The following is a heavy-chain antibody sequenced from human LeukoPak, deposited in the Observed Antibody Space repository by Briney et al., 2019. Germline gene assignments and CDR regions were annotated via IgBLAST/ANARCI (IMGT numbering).Heavy chain of an antibody. CDR1: GGSLSSGGYY. V-gene: IGHV4-31*03. J-gene: IGHJ4*02. Sequence: PSETLSLTCTVSGGSLSSGGYYWSWIRQHPGRGLEWIGYIYYSGSTYYNPSLKSRVTISVDTSKNQFSLKLSSVTAADTAVYYCARVLTPHYYDSSGYYSFDYWGQGTLVTVSS. CDR3: ARVLTPHYYDSSGYYSFDY. CDR2: IYYSGST. D-gene: IGHD3-22*01.